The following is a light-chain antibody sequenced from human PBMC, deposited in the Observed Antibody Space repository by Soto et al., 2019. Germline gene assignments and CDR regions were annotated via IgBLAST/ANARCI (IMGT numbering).Light chain of an antibody. V-gene: IGKV3-15*01. J-gene: IGKJ5*01. CDR1: QSLSSN. CDR2: GAS. CDR3: QQYSNWPYT. Sequence: EIVMTQSPATLSVSPGERATLSCRASQSLSSNLAWYQQKPGQAPRLLIYGASTSATGIPVRFSGSGSGTEFTLTISSLQSEDYEVYYCQQYSNWPYTFGQGTRLEIK.